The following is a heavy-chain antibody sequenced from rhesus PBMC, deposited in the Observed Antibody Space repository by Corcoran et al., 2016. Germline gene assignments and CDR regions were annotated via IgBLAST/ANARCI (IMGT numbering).Heavy chain of an antibody. J-gene: IGHJ3*01. CDR2: IYGTSGST. D-gene: IGHD2-21*01. V-gene: IGHV4-76*01. CDR3: ARDSGCTGSGCHDAFDF. Sequence: QVQLQESGPGVVKPSETLSLTCAVSGGSISSGYDWSWIRQPPGKGLEWIGYIYGTSGSTNYNPSLKNRFTISKDASKNQFSLKLSSVTAADTAVYYCARDSGCTGSGCHDAFDFWGQGLRVTVSS. CDR1: GGSISSGYD.